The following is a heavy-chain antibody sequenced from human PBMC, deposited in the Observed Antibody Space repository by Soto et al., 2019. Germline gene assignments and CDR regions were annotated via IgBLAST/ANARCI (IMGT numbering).Heavy chain of an antibody. V-gene: IGHV4-61*01. CDR1: GGSVSSGSYY. J-gene: IGHJ4*02. Sequence: PSETLSLTCTVSGGSVSSGSYYWSWIRQPPGKGLEWIGYIYYSGSTNYNPSLKSRVTISVDTSKNQFSLKLSSVTAADTAVYYCARGGPLMATFDYWGQGTPVTVSS. D-gene: IGHD2-8*01. CDR2: IYYSGST. CDR3: ARGGPLMATFDY.